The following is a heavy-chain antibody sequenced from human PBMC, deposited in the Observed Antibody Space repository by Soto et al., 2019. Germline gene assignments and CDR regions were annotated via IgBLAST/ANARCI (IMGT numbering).Heavy chain of an antibody. J-gene: IGHJ5*02. Sequence: SETLSLTCAVYGGSFSGYYWSWIRQPPGKGLEWIGEINHSGSTNYNPSLKSRVTISVDTSKNQFSLKLSSVTAADTAVYYCATLRRQLVGVHWFDPWGQGTLVTVSS. V-gene: IGHV4-34*01. CDR2: INHSGST. D-gene: IGHD6-6*01. CDR1: GGSFSGYY. CDR3: ATLRRQLVGVHWFDP.